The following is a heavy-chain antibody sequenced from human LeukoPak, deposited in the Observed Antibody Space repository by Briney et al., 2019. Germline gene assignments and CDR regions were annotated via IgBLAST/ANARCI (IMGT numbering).Heavy chain of an antibody. V-gene: IGHV3-64*01. J-gene: IGHJ3*02. D-gene: IGHD1/OR15-1a*01. CDR3: ARGVTGTPGAFDI. CDR2: ISSNGGST. CDR1: GFTFSSYA. Sequence: GGSLRLSCAASGFTFSSYAMHWVRQAPGKGLEYVSAISSNGGSTYYANSVKGRFTISRDNSKNTLYLQMGSLRAEDMAVYYCARGVTGTPGAFDIWGQGTKVTVSS.